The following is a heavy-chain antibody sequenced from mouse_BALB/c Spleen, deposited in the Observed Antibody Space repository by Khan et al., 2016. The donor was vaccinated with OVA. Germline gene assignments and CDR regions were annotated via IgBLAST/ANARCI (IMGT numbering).Heavy chain of an antibody. CDR1: GYSITSGYA. J-gene: IGHJ2*01. Sequence: EVQLQESGPGLVKPSQSLSLTCTVTGYSITSGYAWNWIRQFPGNKLEWMGYISYSGGTSYHPSLKSRISFTRATSKNQFFLQLNSVTTEDTATYYCARGNYYGYYFDYWGQGTTLTGSS. V-gene: IGHV3-2*02. D-gene: IGHD1-1*01. CDR2: ISYSGGT. CDR3: ARGNYYGYYFDY.